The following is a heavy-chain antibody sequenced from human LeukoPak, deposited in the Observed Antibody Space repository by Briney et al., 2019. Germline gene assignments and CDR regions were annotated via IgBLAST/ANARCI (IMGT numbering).Heavy chain of an antibody. D-gene: IGHD3-22*01. CDR3: AREDSSGYHNWFDP. CDR2: ISTSSSII. CDR1: GFTFSNYE. J-gene: IGHJ5*02. V-gene: IGHV3-48*03. Sequence: PGGSLRLSCAASGFTFSNYEMNCVRQAPGKELESVSHISTSSSIIYYADSVKGLFTISRDNAKNSLYLQMNSLRAEDTAVYYCAREDSSGYHNWFDPWGQGTLVTVSS.